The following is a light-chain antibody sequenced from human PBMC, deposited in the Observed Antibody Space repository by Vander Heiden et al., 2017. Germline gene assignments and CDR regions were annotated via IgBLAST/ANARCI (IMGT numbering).Light chain of an antibody. CDR3: HQYDNLPYT. V-gene: IGKV1-33*01. Sequence: HMTLWPSSLSASVGDRVTSTCQASEDITIYLNWYQQKPGKAPQLLIYDTSNLETGVSSRFSGSGSGTYFTFTISSLQPEDIATYYCHQYDNLPYTFGQGTKLGIK. J-gene: IGKJ2*01. CDR2: DTS. CDR1: EDITIY.